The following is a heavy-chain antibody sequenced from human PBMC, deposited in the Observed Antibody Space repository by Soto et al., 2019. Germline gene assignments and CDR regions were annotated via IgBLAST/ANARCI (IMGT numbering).Heavy chain of an antibody. V-gene: IGHV1-58*02. D-gene: IGHD2-15*01. CDR1: GFNFTSSA. CDR3: AASEIDPGYCSGGSCYWFDP. CDR2: IVVGSGNT. Sequence: ASVKVSCKASGFNFTSSAMQWVRQARGQRLEWIGWIVVGSGNTNYAQKFQERVTITRDMSTSTAYMELSSLRSEDTAVYYCAASEIDPGYCSGGSCYWFDPWGQGTLVTVSS. J-gene: IGHJ5*02.